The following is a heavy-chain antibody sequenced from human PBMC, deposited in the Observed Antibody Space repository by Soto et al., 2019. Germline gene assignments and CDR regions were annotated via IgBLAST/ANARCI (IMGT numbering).Heavy chain of an antibody. Sequence: QLQLQESGPGLVKPSETLSLTCTVSGGSIISSSYYWAWIRQPPGKGLEWIGSMYYSGNSYYHPSLKSRVTISVDTSKNQFSLKLSSVTAADTAVYYCARPSIVGAMSYWNFDLWGRGTLVTVSS. CDR3: ARPSIVGAMSYWNFDL. J-gene: IGHJ2*01. V-gene: IGHV4-39*01. CDR1: GGSIISSSYY. CDR2: MYYSGNS. D-gene: IGHD1-26*01.